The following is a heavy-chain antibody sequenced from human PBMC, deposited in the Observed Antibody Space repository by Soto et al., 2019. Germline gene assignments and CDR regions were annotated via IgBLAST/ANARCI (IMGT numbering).Heavy chain of an antibody. V-gene: IGHV3-7*02. J-gene: IGHJ6*02. CDR3: ARVRTENYYGMDV. CDR2: IKYDGSEK. CDR1: GFTFSNYW. Sequence: GGSLRLSCAASGFTFSNYWMSWVRRAPGKGLEWVANIKYDGSEKYHVDSVKGRFTISRDNAKNSLFLQMNSLRAEDTAVYYCARVRTENYYGMDVWGQGTTVTVSS.